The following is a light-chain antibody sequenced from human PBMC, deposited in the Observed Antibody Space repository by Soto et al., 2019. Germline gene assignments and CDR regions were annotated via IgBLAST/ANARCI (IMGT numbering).Light chain of an antibody. CDR2: DAV. J-gene: IGKJ4*01. CDR1: HSVSNY. Sequence: EIVLTQSPATLSLSPGERATLSCRASHSVSNYLAWYQQKPGQAPRLLIYDAVVRATGIPSRFSGSVSGTDFTLTMSSLEPEDHAISYCKQLSNWLPFGGGTKVEI. CDR3: KQLSNWLP. V-gene: IGKV3-11*01.